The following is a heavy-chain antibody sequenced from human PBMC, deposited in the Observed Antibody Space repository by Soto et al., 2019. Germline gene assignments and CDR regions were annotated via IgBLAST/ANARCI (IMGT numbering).Heavy chain of an antibody. CDR2: ISDSGAL. CDR1: GISITSSY. CDR3: ARGRHWFGP. J-gene: IGHJ5*02. V-gene: IGHV4-59*01. Sequence: SEILSLTCTVSGISITSSYWNWFRQSPGKGLEWIGQISDSGALNYNPPLESRVSISTDTSNNQVSLTLTAVDTADTAIYFCARGRHWFGPWGQGTLVTVSS.